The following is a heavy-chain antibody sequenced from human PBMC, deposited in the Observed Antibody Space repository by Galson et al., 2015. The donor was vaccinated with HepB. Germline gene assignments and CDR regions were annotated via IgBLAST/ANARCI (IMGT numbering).Heavy chain of an antibody. CDR2: IYPGDSDT. V-gene: IGHV5-51*03. D-gene: IGHD3-10*01. CDR1: GYSFTSYW. Sequence: QSGAEVKKPGESLKISCKGSGYSFTSYWIGWVRQMPGKGLEWMGIIYPGDSDTRYSPSFQGQVTISADKSISTAYLQWSSLKASDTAMYYCARSMVRGVIAPPDDYWGQGTLVTVSS. CDR3: ARSMVRGVIAPPDDY. J-gene: IGHJ4*02.